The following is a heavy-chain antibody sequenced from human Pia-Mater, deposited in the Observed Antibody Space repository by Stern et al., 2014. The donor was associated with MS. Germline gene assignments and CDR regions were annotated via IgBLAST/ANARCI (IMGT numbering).Heavy chain of an antibody. CDR2: IWSDGSNK. D-gene: IGHD3-22*01. Sequence: VQLVASGGGVVQPGRSLRLSCAASGFTFSSYGMHWVRQAPGKGLEWVAVIWSDGSNKYYADSVKGRFTISRDNSKNTLYLQMNSLRAEDTAVYYCARGLGTYDSSGYWVFDYWGQGTLVTVSS. CDR1: GFTFSSYG. CDR3: ARGLGTYDSSGYWVFDY. V-gene: IGHV3-33*01. J-gene: IGHJ4*02.